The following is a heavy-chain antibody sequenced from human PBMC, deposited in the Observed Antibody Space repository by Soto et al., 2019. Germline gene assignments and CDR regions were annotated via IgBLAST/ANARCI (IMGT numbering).Heavy chain of an antibody. CDR2: IYYSGST. V-gene: IGHV4-39*01. Sequence: SETLSLTCTVSGGSISSSSYYRGWIRQPPGKGLEWIGSIYYSGSTYYNPSLKSRVTISVDTSKNQFSLKLSSVTAADTAVYYCASPRIGNYYDSSGYYYWGQGTLVTVSS. J-gene: IGHJ4*02. CDR1: GGSISSSSYY. CDR3: ASPRIGNYYDSSGYYY. D-gene: IGHD3-22*01.